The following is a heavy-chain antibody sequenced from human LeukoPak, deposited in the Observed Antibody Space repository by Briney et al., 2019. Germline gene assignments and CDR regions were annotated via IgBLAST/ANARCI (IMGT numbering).Heavy chain of an antibody. CDR1: GCSISGHY. Sequence: PSETLSLTCTVSGCSISGHYWTWIRQPPGKGLEWIGQIHYSGRPDYNPSLKSRVSISVDKSQNQLSMKVTSVAGADTDVYYCVRFGVDYDMDVWGQGTTVTVSS. V-gene: IGHV4-59*11. CDR2: IHYSGRP. J-gene: IGHJ6*02. CDR3: VRFGVDYDMDV. D-gene: IGHD3-16*01.